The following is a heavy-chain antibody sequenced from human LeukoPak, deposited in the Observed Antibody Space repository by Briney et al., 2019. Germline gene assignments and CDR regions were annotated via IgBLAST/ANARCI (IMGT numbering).Heavy chain of an antibody. CDR2: ISSSGSTI. D-gene: IGHD2-15*01. CDR1: GFTFSSYE. V-gene: IGHV3-48*03. Sequence: GGSLRLSCAASGFTFSSYEMNWVRQAPGKGLEWVSYISSSGSTIYYADSVKGRFTISRDNSKNSLYLQMNSLRTEDTALYYCAKEGSGGSFYMDVWGKGTTVTVSS. J-gene: IGHJ6*03. CDR3: AKEGSGGSFYMDV.